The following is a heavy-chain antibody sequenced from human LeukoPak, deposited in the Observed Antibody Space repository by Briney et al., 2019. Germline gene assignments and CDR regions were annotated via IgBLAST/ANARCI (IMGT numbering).Heavy chain of an antibody. CDR3: ARQAGTYFDY. CDR1: GYSFTSHW. V-gene: IGHV5-51*01. CDR2: IYPGDSDT. D-gene: IGHD6-19*01. Sequence: GESLKISCKVSGYSFTSHWIGWVRQMPGKGLEWMGIIYPGDSDTTYSPSFQGQVTISADKSISTAYLQWSALKASDTAMYYCARQAGTYFDYWGQGTLVTVSS. J-gene: IGHJ4*02.